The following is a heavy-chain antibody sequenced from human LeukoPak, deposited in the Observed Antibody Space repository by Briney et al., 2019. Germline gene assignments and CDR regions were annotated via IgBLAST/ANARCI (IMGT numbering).Heavy chain of an antibody. V-gene: IGHV1-2*02. CDR3: ARSPITIFGVVIRYYFDY. J-gene: IGHJ4*02. Sequence: GASVKVSCKASGYTFTGYYMHWVRQAPGQGLEWMGWINPHSGGTNYAQEFQGRVTMTRDTSISTAYMELSRLRSDDTAVYYCARSPITIFGVVIRYYFDYWGQGTLVTVSS. D-gene: IGHD3-3*01. CDR1: GYTFTGYY. CDR2: INPHSGGT.